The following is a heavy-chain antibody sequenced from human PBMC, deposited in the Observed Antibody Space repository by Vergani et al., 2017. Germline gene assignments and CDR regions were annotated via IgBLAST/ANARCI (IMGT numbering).Heavy chain of an antibody. CDR3: AKDGRGYCSSTSCDARYYYYYMDV. CDR1: GFTFSSYA. CDR2: ISGSGGST. J-gene: IGHJ6*03. V-gene: IGHV3-23*01. D-gene: IGHD2-2*01. Sequence: EVQLLESGGDLVQPGGSLRLSCAASGFTFSSYAMSWVRQAPGKGLEWVSAISGSGGSTYYADSVKGRFTISRDNSKNTLYLQMNSLRAEDTAVYYCAKDGRGYCSSTSCDARYYYYYMDVWGKGTTVTVSS.